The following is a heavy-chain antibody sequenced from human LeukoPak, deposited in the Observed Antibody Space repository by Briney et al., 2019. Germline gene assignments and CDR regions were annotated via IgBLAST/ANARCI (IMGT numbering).Heavy chain of an antibody. V-gene: IGHV3-48*01. Sequence: GGSLRLSCAASGFTFSSYSMNWGRQAAGKGLEWGSYISSSSSTIYYADSVKGRFTISRDNAKNSLYLQMNSLRAEDTAVYYCARDVAGYFDYWGQGTLVTVSS. D-gene: IGHD6-19*01. CDR1: GFTFSSYS. CDR2: ISSSSSTI. J-gene: IGHJ4*02. CDR3: ARDVAGYFDY.